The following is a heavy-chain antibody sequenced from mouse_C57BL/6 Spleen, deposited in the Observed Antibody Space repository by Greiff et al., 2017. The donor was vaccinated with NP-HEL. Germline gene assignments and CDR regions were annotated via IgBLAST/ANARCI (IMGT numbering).Heavy chain of an antibody. CDR1: GFTFSDAW. CDR2: IRNKANNHAT. V-gene: IGHV6-6*01. J-gene: IGHJ4*01. Sequence: EVMLVESGGGLVQPGGSMKLSCAASGFTFSDAWMDWVRQSPEKGLEWVAEIRNKANNHATYYAESVKGRFTISRDDSKSSVYLQMNSLRAEDTGIYYCTTGYDYDEGYYAMDYWGQGTSVTVSS. CDR3: TTGYDYDEGYYAMDY. D-gene: IGHD2-4*01.